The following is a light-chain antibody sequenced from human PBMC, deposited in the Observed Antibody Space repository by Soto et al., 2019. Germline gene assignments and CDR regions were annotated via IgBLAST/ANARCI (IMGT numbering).Light chain of an antibody. CDR2: DSS. V-gene: IGKV3-15*01. J-gene: IGKJ1*01. CDR1: ESVSSH. Sequence: EIVMAQSPATLSVSPGQRATVSCRASESVSSHLAWYQQKPGQAPRLLIYDSSTRATGIPARFSGSESGTEFSLTISSLQSEDFAVYYCQQYHDWPPITFGQGTKVDI. CDR3: QQYHDWPPIT.